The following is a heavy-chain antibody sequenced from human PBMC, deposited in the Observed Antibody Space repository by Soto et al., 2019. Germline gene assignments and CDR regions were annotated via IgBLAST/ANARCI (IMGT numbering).Heavy chain of an antibody. CDR2: ISGSGGST. J-gene: IGHJ5*02. CDR3: AKQNGCTNGVCYSNWFDP. D-gene: IGHD2-8*01. CDR1: GFTFSSYA. Sequence: GGSLRLSCAASGFTFSSYAMSWVRQAPGKGLEWVSAISGSGGSTYYADSVKGRFTISRDNSKNTLYLQMNSLRAEDTAVYYCAKQNGCTNGVCYSNWFDPWGQGTLVTVSS. V-gene: IGHV3-23*01.